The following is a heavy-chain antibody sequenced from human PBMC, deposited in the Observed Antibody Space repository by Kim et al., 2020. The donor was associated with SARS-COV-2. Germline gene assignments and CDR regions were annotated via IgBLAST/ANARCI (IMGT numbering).Heavy chain of an antibody. CDR3: TTTVGX. J-gene: IGHJ4*02. CDR1: GLSFSDYY. CDR2: ISNGGSST. V-gene: IGHV3-11*01. D-gene: IGHD3-16*01. Sequence: GGSLRLSCAVSGLSFSDYYMGWIRQAQGKGLEWVAYISNGGSSTYYADSVKGRFTISRDXXKNSXXLQMSSLXXXDTXVXFCTTTVGXXGQXXLVT.